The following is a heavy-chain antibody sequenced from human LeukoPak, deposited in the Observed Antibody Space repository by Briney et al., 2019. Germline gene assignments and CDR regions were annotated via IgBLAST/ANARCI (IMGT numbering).Heavy chain of an antibody. Sequence: PGGSLRLSCAASGFTFSSYATSWVRHAPRKRLGCVSAISVIVGSTYYTDSVKGPFTISRDNPKNTLYLQMNSLRAEDTAVYYCAKIGVTAMADSFDCWGKGILVTASS. CDR2: ISVIVGST. J-gene: IGHJ4*02. CDR1: GFTFSSYA. CDR3: AKIGVTAMADSFDC. V-gene: IGHV3-23*01. D-gene: IGHD5-18*01.